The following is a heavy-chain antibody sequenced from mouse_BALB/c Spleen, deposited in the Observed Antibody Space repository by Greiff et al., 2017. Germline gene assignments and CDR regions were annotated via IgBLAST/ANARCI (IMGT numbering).Heavy chain of an antibody. CDR1: GYNFTSYW. Sequence: VQLQQPGAELVKPGTSVKLSCKASGYNFTSYWINWVKLRPGQGLEWIGDIYPGSGSTNYNEKFKSKATLTVDTSSSTAYMQLSSLASEDSALYYCARLYFDVWGAGTTVTVSS. CDR3: ARLYFDV. J-gene: IGHJ1*01. V-gene: IGHV1-55*01. CDR2: IYPGSGST.